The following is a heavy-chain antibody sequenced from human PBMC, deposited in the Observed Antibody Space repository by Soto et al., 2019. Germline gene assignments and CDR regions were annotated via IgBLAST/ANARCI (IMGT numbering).Heavy chain of an antibody. V-gene: IGHV1-69*01. D-gene: IGHD3-10*01. CDR3: ARDRGDRARPGWFDP. CDR2: IIPIFGTA. Sequence: QVQLVQSGAEVKKPGSSVKVSCKASGGTFSSYAISWVRQAPGQGLEWMGGIIPIFGTANYAQKFQGRVTRTADESTSTAHMELSSLRAEDTAVYYCARDRGDRARPGWFDPWGQGPLVTVSS. CDR1: GGTFSSYA. J-gene: IGHJ5*02.